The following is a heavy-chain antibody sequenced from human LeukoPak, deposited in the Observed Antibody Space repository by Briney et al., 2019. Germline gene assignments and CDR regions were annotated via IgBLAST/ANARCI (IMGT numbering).Heavy chain of an antibody. CDR2: IYYSRST. V-gene: IGHV4-39*01. D-gene: IGHD3-10*01. CDR3: ARPGAWGSLDY. Sequence: PSETLSLTCTVSGGSISSTNSYWGWIRQPPGKGLEWIGTIYYSRSTYYNPSLRSRVTISVDTSKNQFSLKLSSVTAADTAVYYCARPGAWGSLDYWGQGPWSPSLQ. J-gene: IGHJ4*02. CDR1: GGSISSTNSY.